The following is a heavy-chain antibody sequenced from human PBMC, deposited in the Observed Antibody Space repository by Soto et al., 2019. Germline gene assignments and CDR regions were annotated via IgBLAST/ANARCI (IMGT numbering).Heavy chain of an antibody. Sequence: VKGTWKAPGGGIRSNSRSWGQQETGQGLEWMGGIIPIFGTANYAQKFQGRVTITADESTSTAYMELSSLRSEDTAVYYCARNLHMIMFGGVIAWDYYSSGRDV. J-gene: IGHJ6*01. V-gene: IGHV1-69*01. CDR3: ARNLHMIMFGGVIAWDYYSSGRDV. CDR2: IIPIFGTA. D-gene: IGHD3-16*02. CDR1: GGGIRSNS.